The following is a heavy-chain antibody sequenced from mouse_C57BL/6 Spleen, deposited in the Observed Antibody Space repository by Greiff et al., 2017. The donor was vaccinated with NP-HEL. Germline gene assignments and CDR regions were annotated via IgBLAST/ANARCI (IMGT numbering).Heavy chain of an antibody. Sequence: EVKLVESGGGLVQPGGSLKLSCAASGFTFSDYGMAWVRQAPRKGPEWVAFISNLAYSIYYADTVTGRFTISRENAKNTLYLEMSSLRSEDTAMYYCARQDYYGNYFDYWGQGTTLTVSS. J-gene: IGHJ2*01. D-gene: IGHD1-1*01. CDR2: ISNLAYSI. CDR1: GFTFSDYG. V-gene: IGHV5-15*01. CDR3: ARQDYYGNYFDY.